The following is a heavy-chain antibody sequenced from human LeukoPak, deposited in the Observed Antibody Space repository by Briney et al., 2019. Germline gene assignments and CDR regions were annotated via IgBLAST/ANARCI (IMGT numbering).Heavy chain of an antibody. V-gene: IGHV3-23*01. Sequence: GGSLRLSCAASGFTFSSYSMNWVRQAPGKGLEWASAISGSGGSTYYADSVKGRFTISRDNSKNTLYLQMNSLRAEDTAVYYCAKDSNLYYYDSSGYYYVSYFDYWGQGTLVTVSS. CDR1: GFTFSSYS. J-gene: IGHJ4*02. CDR2: ISGSGGST. D-gene: IGHD3-22*01. CDR3: AKDSNLYYYDSSGYYYVSYFDY.